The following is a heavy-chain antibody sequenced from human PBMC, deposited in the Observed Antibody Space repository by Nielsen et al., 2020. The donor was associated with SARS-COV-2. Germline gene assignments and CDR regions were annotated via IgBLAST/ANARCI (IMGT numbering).Heavy chain of an antibody. Sequence: GESLKISCGASGFTFSRYTMNWVRQAPGKGLEWVSSITSSSSYIYYADSVKGRFTISRDNAKNSLYLQMNSLRAEDTAVYYCARGDYSYYYYGMDVWGQGTTVTVSS. CDR1: GFTFSRYT. CDR2: ITSSSSYI. J-gene: IGHJ6*02. D-gene: IGHD4-11*01. CDR3: ARGDYSYYYYGMDV. V-gene: IGHV3-21*04.